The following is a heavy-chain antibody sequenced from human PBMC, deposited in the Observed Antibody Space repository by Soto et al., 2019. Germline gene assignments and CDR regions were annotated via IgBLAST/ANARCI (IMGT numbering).Heavy chain of an antibody. V-gene: IGHV3-33*01. D-gene: IGHD5-18*01. CDR1: GFTFSSYG. J-gene: IGHJ6*02. Sequence: VGSLRLSCAASGFTFSSYGMHWVRQAPGKGLEWVAVIWYDGSNKYYADSVKGRFTISRDNSKNTLYLQMNSLRAEDTAVYYCARDFMPQLWPYYYYGMDVWGQGTTVTVSS. CDR2: IWYDGSNK. CDR3: ARDFMPQLWPYYYYGMDV.